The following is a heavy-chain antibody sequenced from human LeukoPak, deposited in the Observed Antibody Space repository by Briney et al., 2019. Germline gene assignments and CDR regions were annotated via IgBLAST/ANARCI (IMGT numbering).Heavy chain of an antibody. D-gene: IGHD5-18*01. Sequence: GGSLRLSCAASGFTFSNAWMSWVRQAPGKGLEWVGRIKSKTEGGTTDYAAPVKGRFTISRDDSKNTLYLQMNSLKTEDTAVYYCTASDSYGWTCMDVWGQGTTVTVSS. CDR1: GFTFSNAW. CDR3: TASDSYGWTCMDV. V-gene: IGHV3-15*01. J-gene: IGHJ6*02. CDR2: IKSKTEGGTT.